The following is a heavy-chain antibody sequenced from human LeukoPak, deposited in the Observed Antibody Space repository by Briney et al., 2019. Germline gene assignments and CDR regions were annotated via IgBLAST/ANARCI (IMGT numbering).Heavy chain of an antibody. CDR1: GFTSSTYF. CDR3: AKLTFDI. Sequence: GESLKISCAASGFTSSTYFMSWVRQAPGKGLEWVSVISGSGGTTYYADSVKGRFTISRDNSKNTVYLQMRSLRAEDTAIYYCAKLTFDIWVQGTMVTVSS. CDR2: ISGSGGTT. V-gene: IGHV3-23*01. J-gene: IGHJ3*02.